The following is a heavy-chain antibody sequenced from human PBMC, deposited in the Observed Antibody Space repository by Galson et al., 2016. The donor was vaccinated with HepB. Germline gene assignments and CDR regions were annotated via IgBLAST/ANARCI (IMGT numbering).Heavy chain of an antibody. V-gene: IGHV3-11*01. Sequence: SLRLPCAASGFIFSEFYMAWIRQAPGKGLEWVSQISSTGTTTHSADALKGRFTNAWDNTKSSLSLQMDSLRAEDTAVYYCARDHRRWNYDPDAFDMWGQGTMLTVSS. D-gene: IGHD1-7*01. J-gene: IGHJ3*02. CDR2: ISSTGTTT. CDR3: ARDHRRWNYDPDAFDM. CDR1: GFIFSEFY.